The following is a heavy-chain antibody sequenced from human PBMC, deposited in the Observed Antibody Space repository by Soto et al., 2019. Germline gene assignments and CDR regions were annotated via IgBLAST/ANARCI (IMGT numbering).Heavy chain of an antibody. CDR2: ISYDGSNK. J-gene: IGHJ6*02. D-gene: IGHD2-15*01. V-gene: IGHV3-30-3*01. CDR1: GFTFSSYA. CDR3: ARGHIVVVVAGNQYGMDV. Sequence: GGSLRLSSAASGFTFSSYAMHWVRQAPGKGLEWVAVISYDGSNKYYADSVKGRFTISRDNSKNTLYLQINSLRAEDTAVYYCARGHIVVVVAGNQYGMDVRGQETRFTVYS.